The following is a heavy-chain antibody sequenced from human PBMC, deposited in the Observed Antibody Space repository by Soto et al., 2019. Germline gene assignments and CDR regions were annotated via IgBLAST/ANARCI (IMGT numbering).Heavy chain of an antibody. J-gene: IGHJ4*02. V-gene: IGHV3-30*18. CDR3: AKDLDSIAVDY. CDR2: ISYDGSNK. CDR1: GFPFRELG. Sequence: PGGSLRLSCAAPGFPFRELGMHWVPQGPGKGLEWVAVISYDGSNKYYADSVKGRFTIFRDKSKHKPYLQMNRLRAEDTAVYYCAKDLDSIAVDYWGQGTLVTXSS. D-gene: IGHD6-6*01.